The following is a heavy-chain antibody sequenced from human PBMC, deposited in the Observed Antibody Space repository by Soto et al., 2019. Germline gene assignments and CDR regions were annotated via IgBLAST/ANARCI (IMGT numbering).Heavy chain of an antibody. D-gene: IGHD2-15*01. CDR2: IRSKANSYAT. CDR3: TVLYCSGGSCY. CDR1: GFTFSDSA. V-gene: IGHV3-73*01. J-gene: IGHJ4*02. Sequence: GSLRLSCAASGFTFSDSAMHWVRQASGKGLEWVGRIRSKANSYATAYAASVKGRFTISRDDSKNTAYLQMNSLKTEDTAVYYCTVLYCSGGSCYWGQGTLVTVSS.